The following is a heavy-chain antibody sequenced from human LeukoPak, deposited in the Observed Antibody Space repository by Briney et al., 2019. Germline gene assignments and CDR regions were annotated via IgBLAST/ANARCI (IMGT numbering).Heavy chain of an antibody. CDR1: GGSISDYY. CDR2: IYYSGST. Sequence: KTSETLSLTCIVSGGSISDYYWSWIRQVPGKGLEWIGNIYYSGSTNYNPSLKSRVTISVDTSKNQFSLKLSSVTAADTAVYYCARDLADSSGWYGGWFDPWGQGTLVTVSS. D-gene: IGHD6-19*01. J-gene: IGHJ5*02. V-gene: IGHV4-59*01. CDR3: ARDLADSSGWYGGWFDP.